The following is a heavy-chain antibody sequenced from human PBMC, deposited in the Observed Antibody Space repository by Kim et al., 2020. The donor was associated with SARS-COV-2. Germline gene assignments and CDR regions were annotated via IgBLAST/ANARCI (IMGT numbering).Heavy chain of an antibody. J-gene: IGHJ4*03. CDR2: IYPDDSDT. Sequence: GESLKISCKGSGYTFSTYWIGWVRQMPGKGLEWMWIIYPDDSDTRYSPSFQGQVTISADKSISTAYLQWSSLKASDTAMYYCARRNRDCSGGSCYPRYFD. V-gene: IGHV5-51*01. CDR3: ARRNRDCSGGSCYPRYFD. D-gene: IGHD2-15*01. CDR1: GYTFSTYW.